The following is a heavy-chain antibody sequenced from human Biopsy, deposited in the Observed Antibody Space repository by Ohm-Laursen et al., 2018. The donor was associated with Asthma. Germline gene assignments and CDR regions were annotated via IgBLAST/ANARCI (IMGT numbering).Heavy chain of an antibody. CDR3: ARGWNCGGDCYSLDS. CDR1: GDSIDSGDYS. J-gene: IGHJ4*02. Sequence: SETLSLIWTVSGDSIDSGDYSWTWIRQSPGVGLEWIGYIYRNGDTYYNPTLKNRVTISIDRSKNQFSLRLRSVTAADTAVYYCARGWNCGGDCYSLDSWGQGTLVTVSS. D-gene: IGHD2-21*02. V-gene: IGHV4-30-2*06. CDR2: IYRNGDT.